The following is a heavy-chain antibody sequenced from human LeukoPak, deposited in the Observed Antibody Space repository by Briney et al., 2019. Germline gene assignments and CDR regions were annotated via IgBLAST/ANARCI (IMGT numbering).Heavy chain of an antibody. D-gene: IGHD2-21*01. V-gene: IGHV3-53*01. CDR1: GFTVSSNY. CDR2: IYSGGST. Sequence: GGSLRLSCAASGFTVSSNYMSWVRQAPWKGLEWVSVIYSGGSTYYADSVKGRFTISRDNSKNTLYLQMNSLRAEDTAVYYCASPLSTYCGGDCRFDYWGQGTLVTVSS. CDR3: ASPLSTYCGGDCRFDY. J-gene: IGHJ4*02.